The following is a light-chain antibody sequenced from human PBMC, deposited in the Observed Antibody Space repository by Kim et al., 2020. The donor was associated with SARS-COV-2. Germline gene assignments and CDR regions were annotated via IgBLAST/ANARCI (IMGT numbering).Light chain of an antibody. CDR3: QVWDSSTAFYV. J-gene: IGLJ1*01. CDR2: RDI. Sequence: LGQTASITCRRDKIGSETVHWYQKKPGQAPVMVINRDIHRPSGIPERFSGSISGNTATLTITGAQAGDEADYYCQVWDSSTAFYVFGTGTKVTVL. CDR1: KIGSET. V-gene: IGLV3-9*01.